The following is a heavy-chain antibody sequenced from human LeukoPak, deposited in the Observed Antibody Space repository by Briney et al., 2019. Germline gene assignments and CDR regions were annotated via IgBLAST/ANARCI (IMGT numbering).Heavy chain of an antibody. J-gene: IGHJ5*02. CDR3: ARDRSSIAVFDP. D-gene: IGHD6-19*01. CDR2: IIPILGIA. V-gene: IGHV1-69*04. Sequence: SVKVSCKASGGTFSSYAISWVRQAPGQGLEWMGRIIPILGIANYAQKFQGRVTITADKSTSTAYMELSSLRSEDTAVYYCARDRSSIAVFDPWGQGTLVTVSS. CDR1: GGTFSSYA.